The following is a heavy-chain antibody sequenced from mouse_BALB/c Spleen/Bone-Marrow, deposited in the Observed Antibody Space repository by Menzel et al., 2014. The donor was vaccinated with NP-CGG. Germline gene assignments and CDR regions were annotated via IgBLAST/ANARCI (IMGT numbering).Heavy chain of an antibody. Sequence: VQLQQSGPGLVAPSQSLSITRTVSGFSLTGYGVSWVRQPPGKGLEWLGMIWGDGSTDYNSALKSRLSITKENSESQVFLKMSSLQTDDTARYYCARDSFLITRALDYWGQGTSVTVSS. CDR3: ARDSFLITRALDY. D-gene: IGHD2-4*01. J-gene: IGHJ4*01. CDR1: GFSLTGYG. V-gene: IGHV2-6-7*01. CDR2: IWGDGST.